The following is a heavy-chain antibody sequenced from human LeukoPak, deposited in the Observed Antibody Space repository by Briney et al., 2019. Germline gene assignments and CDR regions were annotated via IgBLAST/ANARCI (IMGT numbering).Heavy chain of an antibody. Sequence: GGSLRLSCAASGFTFSSYIMNWVRQAPGKGLEWVSSISSSSSYIYYADSVKGRLTISRDNAKNSLYLQMNSLRAEDTAVYYCARDRSGSDYGMDVWGKGTTVTVSS. CDR1: GFTFSSYI. CDR2: ISSSSSYI. D-gene: IGHD3-10*01. CDR3: ARDRSGSDYGMDV. J-gene: IGHJ6*04. V-gene: IGHV3-21*01.